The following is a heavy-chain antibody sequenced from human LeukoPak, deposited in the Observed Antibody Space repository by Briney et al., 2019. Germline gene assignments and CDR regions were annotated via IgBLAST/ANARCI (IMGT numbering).Heavy chain of an antibody. CDR3: ARSASYYDSRGYGGLFDY. CDR2: IYYSGST. D-gene: IGHD3-22*01. J-gene: IGHJ4*02. Sequence: SETLSLTCTVSGVSINSYYWSWIRQPPGKGLEWIGYIYYSGSTNYNPSLKSRVTISVDTSNNKFSLKLTSLTAADTAVYYCARSASYYDSRGYGGLFDYWGQGTLVTVSS. CDR1: GVSINSYY. V-gene: IGHV4-59*01.